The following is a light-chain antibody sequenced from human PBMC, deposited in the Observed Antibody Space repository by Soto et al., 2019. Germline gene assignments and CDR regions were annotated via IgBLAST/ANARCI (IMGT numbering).Light chain of an antibody. CDR3: QQSYITPRT. Sequence: DIQMTQSPSSLSASVGDRVTITCRASQSISSYLNWYQQKPGKAPKLLISAASSLQSGIPSRFSGSGSGTDFTLTISSPQPEDFATYYCQQSYITPRTLGQGTKVEIK. CDR2: AAS. J-gene: IGKJ1*01. V-gene: IGKV1-39*01. CDR1: QSISSY.